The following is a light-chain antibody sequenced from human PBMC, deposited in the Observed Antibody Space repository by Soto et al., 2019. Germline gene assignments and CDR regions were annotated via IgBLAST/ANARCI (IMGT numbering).Light chain of an antibody. Sequence: DIQMTQSPSSLSASVGDRVTITCRASQSISTFLNWYQQKPGNAPKSLIYTASNLQSGVPSRFSGSGSGTGFTLTISSLQPEDFATYYCQQSFSSPRTFGPGTKVDIK. CDR1: QSISTF. CDR2: TAS. V-gene: IGKV1-39*01. CDR3: QQSFSSPRT. J-gene: IGKJ1*01.